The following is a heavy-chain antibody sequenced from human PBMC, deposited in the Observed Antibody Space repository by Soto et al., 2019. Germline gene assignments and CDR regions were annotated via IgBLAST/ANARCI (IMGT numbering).Heavy chain of an antibody. Sequence: GGSLRLSCAASGFTFSSYSMNWVRQAPGKGLEWLSYISSSSNTIFYADAVKGRFTISRDSANSSLYLQLNSLRDDDTAVYFCARGLGWRRGPFDFWGQGTPVTVSS. J-gene: IGHJ4*02. D-gene: IGHD2-21*01. CDR1: GFTFSSYS. CDR2: ISSSSNTI. CDR3: ARGLGWRRGPFDF. V-gene: IGHV3-48*02.